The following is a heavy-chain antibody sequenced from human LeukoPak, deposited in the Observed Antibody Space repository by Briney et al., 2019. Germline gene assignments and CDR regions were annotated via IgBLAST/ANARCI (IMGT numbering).Heavy chain of an antibody. J-gene: IGHJ6*02. Sequence: GGSLRLSCAASGFTFSSYAMHWVRQAPGKGLEWMAVISYDGSNKYYADSVKGRFTISRDNSKNTLYLQMNSLRAEDTAVYYCAREGYDILTGPPQDVWGQGTTVTVSS. CDR1: GFTFSSYA. V-gene: IGHV3-30-3*01. CDR2: ISYDGSNK. D-gene: IGHD3-9*01. CDR3: AREGYDILTGPPQDV.